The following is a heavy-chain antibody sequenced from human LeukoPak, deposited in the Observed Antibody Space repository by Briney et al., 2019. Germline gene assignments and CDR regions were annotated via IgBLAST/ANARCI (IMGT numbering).Heavy chain of an antibody. V-gene: IGHV4-4*07. CDR3: ARGDGYNSGSAFDI. CDR2: IYTSGST. CDR1: GGSISSYY. J-gene: IGHJ3*02. Sequence: SETLSLTCTVSGGSISSYYWSWIRQPAGKGLEWIWRIYTSGSTNYNPSLKSRVTMSVDTSKNQFSLKLSSVTAADTAVYYCARGDGYNSGSAFDIWGQGTMVTVSS. D-gene: IGHD5-24*01.